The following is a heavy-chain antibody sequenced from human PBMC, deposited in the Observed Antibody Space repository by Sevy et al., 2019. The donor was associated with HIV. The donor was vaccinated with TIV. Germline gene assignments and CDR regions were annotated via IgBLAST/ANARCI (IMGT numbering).Heavy chain of an antibody. D-gene: IGHD6-19*01. CDR1: GFTFSSYA. Sequence: GGSLRLSCAASGFTFSSYAMSWVRQAPGKGLEWVSAISGSGGSTYYADSVKGRFTISRDNSKNTLYLQMNSLRAEDTAVSYCAKGEPSLAVAGYYFDYWGQGTLVTVSS. CDR3: AKGEPSLAVAGYYFDY. CDR2: ISGSGGST. V-gene: IGHV3-23*01. J-gene: IGHJ4*02.